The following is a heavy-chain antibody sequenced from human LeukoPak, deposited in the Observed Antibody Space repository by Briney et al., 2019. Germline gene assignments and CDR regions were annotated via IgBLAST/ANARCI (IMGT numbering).Heavy chain of an antibody. D-gene: IGHD2-2*01. J-gene: IGHJ4*02. Sequence: SETLSLTCAVCGGSFSGYYWSWIRQPPGKGLEWIGEINHSGSTNYNPSLKSRVTISVDTSKNQFSLKLSSVTAADTAVYYCARGRWRGYCSSTSCYQYFDYWGQGALVTVSS. CDR3: ARGRWRGYCSSTSCYQYFDY. CDR1: GGSFSGYY. CDR2: INHSGST. V-gene: IGHV4-34*01.